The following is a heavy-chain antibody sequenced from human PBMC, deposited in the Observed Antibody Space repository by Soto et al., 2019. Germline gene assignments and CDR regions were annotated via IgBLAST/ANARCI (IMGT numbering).Heavy chain of an antibody. V-gene: IGHV4-34*01. J-gene: IGHJ6*02. Sequence: SETLSLTCAVYGGSFSGYYWSWIRQPPGKGLEWIGEINHSGSTNYNPSLKSRVTISVDTSKNQFSLKLSSVAAADTAVYYCARGPIQLWLRNYYSYGMDVWGQGPTVTVSS. CDR2: INHSGST. CDR1: GGSFSGYY. CDR3: ARGPIQLWLRNYYSYGMDV. D-gene: IGHD5-18*01.